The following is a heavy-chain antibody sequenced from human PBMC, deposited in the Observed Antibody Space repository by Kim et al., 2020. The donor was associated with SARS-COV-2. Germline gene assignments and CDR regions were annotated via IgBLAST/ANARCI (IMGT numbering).Heavy chain of an antibody. V-gene: IGHV3-23*01. CDR2: ISGSGGST. J-gene: IGHJ4*02. D-gene: IGHD3-3*01. CDR3: AKKDAFTKYYDFWSGYLDN. CDR1: GFTFSSYA. Sequence: GGSLRLSCAASGFTFSSYAMSWVRQAPGKGLEWVSAISGSGGSTYYADSVKGRFTISRDNSKNTLYLQMNSLRAEDTAVYYCAKKDAFTKYYDFWSGYLDNWGQRTLVTVSS.